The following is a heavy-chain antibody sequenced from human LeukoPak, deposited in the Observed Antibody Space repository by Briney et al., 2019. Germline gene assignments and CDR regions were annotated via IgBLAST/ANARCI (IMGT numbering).Heavy chain of an antibody. CDR1: GGSFSGYY. V-gene: IGHV4-34*01. CDR2: INHSGST. CDR3: ARTDGYFGVDY. Sequence: PSETLSLTCAVYGGSFSGYYWSWIRQPPGKGLEWIGEINHSGSTNYNPSLKSRVTISVDTSKNQFSLKLSSVTAADTAVYYCARTDGYFGVDYWGQGTLVTVSS. J-gene: IGHJ4*02. D-gene: IGHD5-18*01.